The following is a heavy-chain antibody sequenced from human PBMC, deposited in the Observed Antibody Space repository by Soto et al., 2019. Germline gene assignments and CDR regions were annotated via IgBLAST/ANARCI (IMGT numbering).Heavy chain of an antibody. Sequence: QVQLVQSGAEVKKPGASVKVSCKASGYTFTSYGISWVRQAPGQGLEWMGWISAYNGNTNYAQKLQGRVTMTTDTSASTAYIELRSLRSDDTAVYYCARGYSSTVTYGPRIDYWGQGTLVTVSS. CDR2: ISAYNGNT. V-gene: IGHV1-18*01. J-gene: IGHJ4*02. D-gene: IGHD4-17*01. CDR3: ARGYSSTVTYGPRIDY. CDR1: GYTFTSYG.